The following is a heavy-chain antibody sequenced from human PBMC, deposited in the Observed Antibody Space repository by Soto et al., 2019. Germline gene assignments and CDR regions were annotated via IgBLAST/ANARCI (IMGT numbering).Heavy chain of an antibody. Sequence: PSETLSLTCTVSGGSISSYYWSWIRQPPGKGLEWIGYIYYSGSTNYNPSLKSRVTISVDSSWTQFSLKLNSVAAADTAIYYCALSGVTRGGAFDIWGQGTMVTVSS. J-gene: IGHJ3*02. CDR1: GGSISSYY. V-gene: IGHV4-59*12. D-gene: IGHD2-15*01. CDR2: IYYSGST. CDR3: ALSGVTRGGAFDI.